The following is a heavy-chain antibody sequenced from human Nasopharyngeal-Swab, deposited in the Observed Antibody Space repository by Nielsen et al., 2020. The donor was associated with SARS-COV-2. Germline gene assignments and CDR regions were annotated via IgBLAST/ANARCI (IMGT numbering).Heavy chain of an antibody. CDR1: GFTFSSYG. D-gene: IGHD3-16*01. J-gene: IGHJ4*02. CDR3: ARDAGGSGGGY. V-gene: IGHV3-33*01. CDR2: IWYDGSNK. Sequence: GESLKISCAASGFTFSSYGMHWVRQAPGKGLEWVAVIWYDGSNKYYADSVKGRFTISRDDSKNTLYLQMNSLRAEDTAVYYCARDAGGSGGGYWGQGTLVTVS.